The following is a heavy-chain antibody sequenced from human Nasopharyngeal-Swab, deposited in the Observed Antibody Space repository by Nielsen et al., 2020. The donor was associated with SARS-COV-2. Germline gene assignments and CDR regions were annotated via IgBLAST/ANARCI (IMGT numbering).Heavy chain of an antibody. CDR1: GGTFSSYA. D-gene: IGHD3-16*01. V-gene: IGHV1-69*06. CDR2: IIPIFVTA. J-gene: IGHJ6*02. Sequence: SVKVSCKTSGGTFSSYAISWVRQAPGQGLEWMGGIIPIFVTANYAQKFQGRVTITADKSTSTAYMELNSLRSEDTAVYYCARGAGDDNVWVYGMDVWGQGTTVTVSS. CDR3: ARGAGDDNVWVYGMDV.